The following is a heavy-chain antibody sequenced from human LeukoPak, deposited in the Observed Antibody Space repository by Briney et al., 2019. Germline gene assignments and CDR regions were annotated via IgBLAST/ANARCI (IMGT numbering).Heavy chain of an antibody. J-gene: IGHJ3*02. V-gene: IGHV3-30*02. CDR2: IRYDGSNK. D-gene: IGHD3-10*01. CDR3: AKDRKGQYYYGSGTPLGI. CDR1: GFTFSYYG. Sequence: GGSLRLSCAASGFTFSYYGMHWVRQAPGKGLEWVAFIRYDGSNKYYADSVKGRFTISRDNSKNTLYLQMNSLRAEDTAVYYCAKDRKGQYYYGSGTPLGIWGQGTMVTVSS.